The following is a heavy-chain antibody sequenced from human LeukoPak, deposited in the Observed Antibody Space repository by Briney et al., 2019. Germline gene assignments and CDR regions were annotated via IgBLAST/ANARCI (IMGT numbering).Heavy chain of an antibody. Sequence: SETLSLTCAVYGGSFSGYYWSWIRQPPGRGLEWIGEINHSGSTNYNPSLKSRVTISVDTSKNQFSLKLSSVTAADTAVYYCARAKVLLWFGESGVIDYWGQGTLVTVSS. CDR1: GGSFSGYY. D-gene: IGHD3-10*01. CDR3: ARAKVLLWFGESGVIDY. J-gene: IGHJ4*02. V-gene: IGHV4-34*01. CDR2: INHSGST.